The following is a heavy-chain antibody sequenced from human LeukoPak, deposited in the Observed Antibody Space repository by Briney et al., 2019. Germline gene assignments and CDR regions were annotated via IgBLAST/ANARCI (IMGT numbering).Heavy chain of an antibody. V-gene: IGHV4-61*01. Sequence: PSETLSLTCTVSGGSISSGSYYWSWIRQPPGKGLEWIGYIYYSGSTNYNPSLKSRVTISVDTSKNQFSLKLSSVTAADTAVYYCARVRSNIAVAGMGTSLDVWGQGTTVTVSS. D-gene: IGHD6-19*01. CDR3: ARVRSNIAVAGMGTSLDV. J-gene: IGHJ6*02. CDR2: IYYSGST. CDR1: GGSISSGSYY.